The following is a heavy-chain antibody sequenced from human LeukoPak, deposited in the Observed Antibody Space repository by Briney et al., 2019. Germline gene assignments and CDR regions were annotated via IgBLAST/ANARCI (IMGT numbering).Heavy chain of an antibody. V-gene: IGHV3-9*01. CDR1: GFTFDDYA. CDR3: AKDRKRIAVAGTSTFDY. D-gene: IGHD6-19*01. Sequence: GGSLRLSCAASGFTFDDYAMHWVRQAPGKGLEWVSGISWNSGSIGYADSVKGRFTISRDNAKNSLYLQMNSLRAEDTAVYYCAKDRKRIAVAGTSTFDYWGQGTLVTVSS. CDR2: ISWNSGSI. J-gene: IGHJ4*02.